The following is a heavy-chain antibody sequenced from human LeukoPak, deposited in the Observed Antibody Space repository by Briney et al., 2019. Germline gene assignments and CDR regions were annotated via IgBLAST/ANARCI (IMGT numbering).Heavy chain of an antibody. V-gene: IGHV6-1*01. CDR2: TYYRSKWYN. CDR3: AKDTYYYGSGSYYNGIDY. J-gene: IGHJ4*02. D-gene: IGHD3-10*01. CDR1: GDIFSSNSAA. Sequence: PSQTLSLTCAISGDIFSSNSAAWHWSRQSPPRGLEWLERTYYRSKWYNDYAVSVKNRIAINPDTSKNQFSLQLNSVTPEDTAVYYCAKDTYYYGSGSYYNGIDYWGQGTLVTVSS.